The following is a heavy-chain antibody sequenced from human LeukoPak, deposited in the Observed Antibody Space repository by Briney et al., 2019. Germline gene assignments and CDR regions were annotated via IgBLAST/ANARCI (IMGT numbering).Heavy chain of an antibody. D-gene: IGHD3-22*01. J-gene: IGHJ4*02. CDR3: VKDPKKYYDSSGYYFDY. CDR1: GFTFSSYG. V-gene: IGHV3-30*18. CDR2: ISYDGSNK. Sequence: GGSLRLSCAASGFTFSSYGMHWVRQAPGKGLEWVAVISYDGSNKYYADSVKGRFTISRDNSKNTLYLQMNSLRAEDTAVYYCVKDPKKYYDSSGYYFDYWGQGTLVTVSS.